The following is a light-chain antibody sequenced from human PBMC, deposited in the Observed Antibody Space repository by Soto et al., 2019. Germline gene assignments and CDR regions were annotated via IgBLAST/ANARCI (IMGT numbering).Light chain of an antibody. CDR2: DAS. J-gene: IGKJ1*01. CDR3: QQRFTGPPT. V-gene: IGKV3-11*01. CDR1: ESVSNL. Sequence: EIVLTQSPGTLSLSPGERATLSCTASESVSNLLIWYQQKPGQPPRLVIHDASHRPNIIPARFRGSGSGTDFTLTINNLQPEDLAVYYCQQRFTGPPTFSKGTKV.